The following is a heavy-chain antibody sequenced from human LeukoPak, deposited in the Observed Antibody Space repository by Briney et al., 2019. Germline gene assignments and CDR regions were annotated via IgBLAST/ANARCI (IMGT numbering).Heavy chain of an antibody. V-gene: IGHV3-43*01. CDR2: ISWDGVNT. CDR3: VKDIESSSWYGAFDP. Sequence: GGSLRLSCAASGFTFDDYTMHWVRQAPGKGLEWVSLISWDGVNTDYADSVRGRFTISRDNSKNSLYLQMNRLGTEDTAFYCVKDIESSSWYGAFDPWGQGTLVTVSS. CDR1: GFTFDDYT. J-gene: IGHJ5*02. D-gene: IGHD6-13*01.